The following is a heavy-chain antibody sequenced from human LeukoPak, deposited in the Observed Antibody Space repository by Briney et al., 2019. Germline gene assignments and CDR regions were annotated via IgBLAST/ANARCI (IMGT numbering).Heavy chain of an antibody. Sequence: GGSLRLSCAASGFTFSSYSMNWVRQAPGKGLEWVSSISSSSGYIYYADSVKGRFTISRDNAKNSLYLQMNSLRAEDTAVYYCARDEAYCGGDCSNDAFDIWGQGTMVTVSS. CDR1: GFTFSSYS. D-gene: IGHD2-21*02. CDR3: ARDEAYCGGDCSNDAFDI. J-gene: IGHJ3*02. V-gene: IGHV3-21*01. CDR2: ISSSSGYI.